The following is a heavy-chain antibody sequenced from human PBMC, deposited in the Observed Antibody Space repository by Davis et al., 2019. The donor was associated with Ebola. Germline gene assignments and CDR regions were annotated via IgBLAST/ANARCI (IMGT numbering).Heavy chain of an antibody. CDR3: ARGGSREWYFDL. V-gene: IGHV4-59*08. D-gene: IGHD2-15*01. CDR1: GGSIGGSY. Sequence: PSETLSLTCIVSGGSIGGSYWTWIRQPPGKGLEWIGYISYSGSTNYSPSLTSRVTISVDKSKNQFSVNLRSVTAADTAVYFGARGGSREWYFDLWGRGTLVTVSS. CDR2: ISYSGST. J-gene: IGHJ2*01.